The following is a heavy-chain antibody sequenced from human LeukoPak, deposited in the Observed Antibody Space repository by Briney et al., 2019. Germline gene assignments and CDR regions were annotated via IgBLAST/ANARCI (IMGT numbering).Heavy chain of an antibody. CDR3: ARVGYYGSGRRMAWFDP. CDR2: IYISGST. Sequence: SETLSLTCTVSGGSISSYYWSWIRQPAGKGLEWIGRIYISGSTNYNPSLKSRVTISVDTSKNQFSLKLSSVTAADTAVYYCARVGYYGSGRRMAWFDPWGQGTLVTVSS. V-gene: IGHV4-4*07. D-gene: IGHD3-10*01. CDR1: GGSISSYY. J-gene: IGHJ5*02.